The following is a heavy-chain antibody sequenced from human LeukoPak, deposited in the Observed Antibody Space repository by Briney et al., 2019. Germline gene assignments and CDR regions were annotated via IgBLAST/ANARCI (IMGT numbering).Heavy chain of an antibody. CDR2: ISGSGAST. Sequence: QPGGSLRLSCAASTLTFSSHAMNWVRQAPGKGLEWVSAISGSGASTYYADSVKGRFTISRDNSENTLYLQMNGLRAEDTAVYYCARDLYGDYSHYWGQGTLVTVSS. J-gene: IGHJ4*02. CDR1: TLTFSSHA. CDR3: ARDLYGDYSHY. D-gene: IGHD4-17*01. V-gene: IGHV3-23*01.